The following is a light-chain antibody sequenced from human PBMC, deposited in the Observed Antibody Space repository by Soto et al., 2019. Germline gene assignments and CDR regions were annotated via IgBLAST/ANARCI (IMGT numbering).Light chain of an antibody. V-gene: IGKV2-24*01. CDR3: MQTSQSLT. CDR2: KIS. CDR1: QSLVHSDGNTY. J-gene: IGKJ4*01. Sequence: DVVLTQTPLSSPVTLGQPASISCRSSQSLVHSDGNTYLSWLHQRPGQPPRVLIYKISKRLSGVPDRFSGSGAVTDFTLKISRVEAEDVGFYYCMQTSQSLTFGGGTKVEIK.